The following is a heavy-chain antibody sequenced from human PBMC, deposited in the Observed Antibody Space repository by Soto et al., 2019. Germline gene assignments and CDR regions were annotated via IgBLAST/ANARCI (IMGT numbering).Heavy chain of an antibody. Sequence: QVQLVQSGAEVKKPGSSVKVSCKASGGTFSSYAISWVRQAPGQGREWMGGIIPIFGTAKYAQKFQGRVTITADESTSTAYMELSSLGSEDTAVYYCARSQPAYYDSSGYYRRFDYWGQGTLVTVSS. CDR2: IIPIFGTA. J-gene: IGHJ4*02. D-gene: IGHD3-22*01. CDR3: ARSQPAYYDSSGYYRRFDY. V-gene: IGHV1-69*01. CDR1: GGTFSSYA.